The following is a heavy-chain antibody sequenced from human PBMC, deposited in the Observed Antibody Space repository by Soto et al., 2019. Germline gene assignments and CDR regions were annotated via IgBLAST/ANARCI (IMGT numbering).Heavy chain of an antibody. J-gene: IGHJ3*02. Sequence: GGSLRLSCAASGFTFSDYPMNWVRQAPGKGLEWVSYIGVVSSRIYYADSVKGRFTISRDDAKSSVYLQMSSLRAEDTAVYYCAGRQYSDDAFDIWGQGTMVTVSS. CDR1: GFTFSDYP. CDR3: AGRQYSDDAFDI. V-gene: IGHV3-48*01. D-gene: IGHD2-21*01. CDR2: IGVVSSRI.